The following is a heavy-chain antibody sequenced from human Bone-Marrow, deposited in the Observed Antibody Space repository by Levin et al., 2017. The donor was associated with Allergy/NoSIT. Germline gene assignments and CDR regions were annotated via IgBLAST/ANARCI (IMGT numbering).Heavy chain of an antibody. Sequence: GGSLRLSCAASGFTFSSYWMHWVRQAPGKGLVWVSRINSDGSSTSYADSVKGRFTISRDNAKNTLYLQMNSLRAEDTAVYYCATIRITMVRGGYDAFDIWGQGTMVTVSS. CDR1: GFTFSSYW. V-gene: IGHV3-74*01. CDR2: INSDGSST. J-gene: IGHJ3*02. D-gene: IGHD3-10*01. CDR3: ATIRITMVRGGYDAFDI.